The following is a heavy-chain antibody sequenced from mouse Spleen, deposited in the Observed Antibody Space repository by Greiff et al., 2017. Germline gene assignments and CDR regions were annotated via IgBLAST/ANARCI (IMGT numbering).Heavy chain of an antibody. CDR1: GYTFSSYW. J-gene: IGHJ4*01. CDR2: ILPGSGST. D-gene: IGHD1-1*01. CDR3: ARRGLRGYAMDY. V-gene: IGHV1-9*01. Sequence: QVQLQQSGAELMKPGASVTISCKATGYTFSSYWLEWVKQRPGHGLEWIGEILPGSGSTNYNEKFKGKATFTADTSSNTAYMQLSSLTSEDSAVYYCARRGLRGYAMDYWGQGTSVTVSS.